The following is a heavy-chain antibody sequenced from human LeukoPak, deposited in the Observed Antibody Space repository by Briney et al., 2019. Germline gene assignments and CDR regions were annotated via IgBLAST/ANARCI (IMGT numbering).Heavy chain of an antibody. J-gene: IGHJ3*02. Sequence: MTSETLSLTCAVYGGSFSGYYWSWIRQPPGKGLEWIGEINHSGSTNYNPSLKSRVTISVDTSKNQFSLKLISVTAADTAVYYCVRVGGSPLGALDIWGQGTMVTVSS. D-gene: IGHD1-14*01. CDR2: INHSGST. CDR3: VRVGGSPLGALDI. V-gene: IGHV4-34*01. CDR1: GGSFSGYY.